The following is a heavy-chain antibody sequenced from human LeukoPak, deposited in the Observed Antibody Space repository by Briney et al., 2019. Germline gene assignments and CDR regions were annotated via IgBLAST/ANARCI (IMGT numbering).Heavy chain of an antibody. CDR2: INHSGST. CDR3: ARGRCSSTSCPFDY. V-gene: IGHV4-34*01. Sequence: SETLSLTCAVYGGSVSGYYWSWIRQPPGKGLEWIGEINHSGSTNYNPSLKSRVTISVDTSKNQFSLKLSSVTAADTAVYYCARGRCSSTSCPFDYWGQGTLVTVSS. D-gene: IGHD2-2*01. CDR1: GGSVSGYY. J-gene: IGHJ4*02.